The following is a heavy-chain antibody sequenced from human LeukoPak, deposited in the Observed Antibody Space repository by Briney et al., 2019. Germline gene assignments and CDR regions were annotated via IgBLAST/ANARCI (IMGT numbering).Heavy chain of an antibody. CDR2: IHKSGTT. CDR3: ARVFGGNSLDY. V-gene: IGHV4-4*07. Sequence: PSETLSLTCKVSLGSINNYYWSWIRQPAGKGLEWIARIHKSGTTYYSPSLKSRVTMSIDTSKNQFSLQLSAVSAADTAIYYCARVFGGNSLDYWGQGTLVAVSS. D-gene: IGHD1-26*01. J-gene: IGHJ4*02. CDR1: LGSINNYY.